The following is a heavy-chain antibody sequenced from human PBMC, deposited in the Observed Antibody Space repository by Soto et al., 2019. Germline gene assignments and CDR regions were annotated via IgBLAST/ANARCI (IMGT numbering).Heavy chain of an antibody. CDR1: GGSISSGGYS. V-gene: IGHV4-30-2*01. Sequence: QLQLQESGSGLVKPSQTLSLTCAVSGGSISSGGYSWSWIRQPPGKGLEWIGYIYHSGSTYYNPSLKSRATISVDRSKNQFSLQLSSVTAADTAVYYCARDDVVAQKFDYWGQGTLVTVSS. CDR2: IYHSGST. J-gene: IGHJ4*02. CDR3: ARDDVVAQKFDY. D-gene: IGHD2-15*01.